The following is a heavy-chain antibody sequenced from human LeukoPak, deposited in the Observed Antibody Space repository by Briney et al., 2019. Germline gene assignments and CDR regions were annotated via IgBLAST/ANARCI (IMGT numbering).Heavy chain of an antibody. CDR1: GFTFSSYG. Sequence: GGSLRLSCGASGFTFSSYGMHWVRQAPGKGLEWVSAISGSGGSTYHADSVKGRFTISRDNSKNTLYLQMNSLRAEDTAVYFCAKPYSGSYKGYFDYWGQGTLVTVSS. V-gene: IGHV3-23*01. CDR3: AKPYSGSYKGYFDY. J-gene: IGHJ4*02. D-gene: IGHD1-26*01. CDR2: ISGSGGST.